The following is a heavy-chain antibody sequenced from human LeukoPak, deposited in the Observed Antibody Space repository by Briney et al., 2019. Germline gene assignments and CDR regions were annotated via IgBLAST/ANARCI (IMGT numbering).Heavy chain of an antibody. J-gene: IGHJ2*01. CDR1: GGSISSVSYY. V-gene: IGHV4-61*02. D-gene: IGHD2-21*02. Sequence: SETLSLTCTVSGGSISSVSYYWSWIRQPAGKGLEWIGRIYTSGSTNYNPSLKSRVTISVDTSKNQFSLKLSSVTAADMAVYYCASTFLAYCGGDCYSEPWYFDLWGRGTLVTVSS. CDR3: ASTFLAYCGGDCYSEPWYFDL. CDR2: IYTSGST.